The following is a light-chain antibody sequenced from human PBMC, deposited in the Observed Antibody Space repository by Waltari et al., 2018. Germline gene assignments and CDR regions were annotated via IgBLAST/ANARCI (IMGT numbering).Light chain of an antibody. CDR2: GAS. CDR1: PSVSSN. J-gene: IGKJ4*01. CDR3: QHYNNRPLT. Sequence: EIVMTQAPVTLSVSQGERATLFCRASPSVSSNLAWYQQKPGRGPRLLIYGASIRATGIPARFTGSGSGTEFTLTISRLQSEDFAVYFCQHYNNRPLTFGGGTKVEI. V-gene: IGKV3-15*01.